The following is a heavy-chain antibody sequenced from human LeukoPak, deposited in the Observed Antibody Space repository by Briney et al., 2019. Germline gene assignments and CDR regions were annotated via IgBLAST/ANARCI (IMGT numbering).Heavy chain of an antibody. CDR3: ARAVVPAAIADY. CDR2: INPNSGGT. Sequence: ASVKVSCKASGYTFTGYYMHWVRQAPGQGLEWMGWINPNSGGTNYAQKFQGRVTMTRDTSISTAYMELSRLRSDDTAVYYCARAVVPAAIADYWGRGTLVTVSS. D-gene: IGHD2-2*01. CDR1: GYTFTGYY. V-gene: IGHV1-2*02. J-gene: IGHJ4*02.